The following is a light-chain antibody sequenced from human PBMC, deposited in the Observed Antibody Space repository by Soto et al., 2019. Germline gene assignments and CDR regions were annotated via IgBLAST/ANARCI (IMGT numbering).Light chain of an antibody. J-gene: IGLJ1*01. CDR3: CSYAGSYYV. Sequence: QSVLTQPASVSGSPGQSITISCTGTSSDVGSYNLVSWYQQHPGKAPKLMIYEVSKRPSGVSNRFSGSKSGNTASLTISGLQAEDEADYYCCSYAGSYYVFATGTKVTVL. V-gene: IGLV2-23*02. CDR1: SSDVGSYNL. CDR2: EVS.